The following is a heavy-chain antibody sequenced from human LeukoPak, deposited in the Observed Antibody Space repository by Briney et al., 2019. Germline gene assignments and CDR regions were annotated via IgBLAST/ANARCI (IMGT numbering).Heavy chain of an antibody. J-gene: IGHJ3*02. Sequence: QPGGSLRLSCAASGFTFSSYGMHWVRQAPGKGLEWVAFIRYDGSNKYYADSVKGRFTISRDNSKNTLYLQMNSLRAEDTAVYYCAKYYDSSGYYYDAFDIWGQGTMVTVSS. V-gene: IGHV3-30*02. D-gene: IGHD3-22*01. CDR3: AKYYDSSGYYYDAFDI. CDR1: GFTFSSYG. CDR2: IRYDGSNK.